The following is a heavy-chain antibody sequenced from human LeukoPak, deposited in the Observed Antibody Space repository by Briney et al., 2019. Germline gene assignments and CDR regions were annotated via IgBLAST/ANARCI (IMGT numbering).Heavy chain of an antibody. D-gene: IGHD3-16*01. Sequence: GSLRLSCAASGFTFRTYWMTWVRQAPGKGLEWVANMNQEGGEIYYVDSVKGRFTISRDNAKNSLFLQMNSLRAEDMAVYYCARDTFGVFDYWGQGTLVTVSS. CDR3: ARDTFGVFDY. V-gene: IGHV3-7*01. CDR2: MNQEGGEI. CDR1: GFTFRTYW. J-gene: IGHJ4*02.